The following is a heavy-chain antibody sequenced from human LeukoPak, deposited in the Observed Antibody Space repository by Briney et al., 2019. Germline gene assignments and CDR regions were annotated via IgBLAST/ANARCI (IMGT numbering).Heavy chain of an antibody. J-gene: IGHJ4*02. D-gene: IGHD3-10*01. CDR1: GFTFSDYY. V-gene: IGHV3-66*01. CDR2: IYSGGST. CDR3: AKDPITMVRGVIPYYFDY. Sequence: GGSLRLSCAASGFTFSDYYMSWVRQAPGKGLEWVSVIYSGGSTYYGDSVKGRFTISRDNSKNTLYLQMNSLRAEDTAVYYCAKDPITMVRGVIPYYFDYWGQGTLVTVSS.